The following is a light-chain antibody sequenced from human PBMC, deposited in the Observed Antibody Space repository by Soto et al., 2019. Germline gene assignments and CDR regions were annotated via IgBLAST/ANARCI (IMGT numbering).Light chain of an antibody. V-gene: IGKV3-15*01. CDR2: GAS. J-gene: IGKJ1*01. Sequence: EIVMTQSPATLSVSPGERVTLSCRASQSVGSNLAWYHQKPGQPPRLLIYGASTRATGIPASFSGSGSGTEFTLNISSLQSEDFGFYYCQQYNNWPETFGQGTKVEIK. CDR3: QQYNNWPET. CDR1: QSVGSN.